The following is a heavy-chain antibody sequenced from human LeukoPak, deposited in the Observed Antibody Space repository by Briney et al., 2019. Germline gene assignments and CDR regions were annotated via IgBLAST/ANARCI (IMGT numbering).Heavy chain of an antibody. J-gene: IGHJ4*02. V-gene: IGHV3-21*01. CDR3: AREVSATARRDY. CDR2: ISSSSSYI. D-gene: IGHD6-6*01. CDR1: RFTFSSYS. Sequence: GGSLRLSCAACRFTFSSYSMNWVRQAPGKGLEWVSSISSSSSYIYYADSVKGRFTISRDNAKNSLYLQMNSLRAEDTAVYYCAREVSATARRDYWGQGTLVTVSS.